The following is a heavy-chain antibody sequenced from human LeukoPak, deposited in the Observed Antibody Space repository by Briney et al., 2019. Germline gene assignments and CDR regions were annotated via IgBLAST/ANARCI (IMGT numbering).Heavy chain of an antibody. D-gene: IGHD2-2*01. V-gene: IGHV1-24*01. CDR2: FDPEDGET. CDR1: RYTLTELS. Sequence: ASVKVSCKVSRYTLTELSMHWVRQAPGKGLEWMGGFDPEDGETIYAQKFQGRVTMTEDTSTDTTYMELSSLRSEDTAVYYCATPPPYIVVVPAAPDYFDYWGQGTLVTVS. J-gene: IGHJ4*02. CDR3: ATPPPYIVVVPAAPDYFDY.